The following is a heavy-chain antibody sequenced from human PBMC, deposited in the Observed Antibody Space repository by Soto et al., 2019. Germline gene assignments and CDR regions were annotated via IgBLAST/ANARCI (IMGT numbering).Heavy chain of an antibody. CDR3: VRDYLHYDAMTGSYSDCFAP. J-gene: IGHJ5*02. D-gene: IGHD3-9*01. Sequence: QIQLVQSGGEVKMPGASVKVSCKASGYAFTSYGISWVRQAPGQGPEWMGWISTFDSDRNYAQRFQDRLTMTTDTPTGTDYMELRSLISDDTAVYYWVRDYLHYDAMTGSYSDCFAPWGQGTLVTVSS. CDR1: GYAFTSYG. V-gene: IGHV1-18*01. CDR2: ISTFDSDR.